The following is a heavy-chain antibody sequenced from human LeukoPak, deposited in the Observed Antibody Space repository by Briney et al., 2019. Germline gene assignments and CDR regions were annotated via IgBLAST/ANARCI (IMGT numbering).Heavy chain of an antibody. Sequence: SETLSLTCTVSGGSISSSSYYWGWIRQPPGKGLEWIGEINHSGSTIYSPSLKSRVTISVDTSKKQYFLKLSSVTAADTAVYYCARLRGSGSVWGQGTLVTVSS. CDR1: GGSISSSSYY. V-gene: IGHV4-39*07. J-gene: IGHJ4*02. CDR3: ARLRGSGSV. D-gene: IGHD3-10*01. CDR2: INHSGST.